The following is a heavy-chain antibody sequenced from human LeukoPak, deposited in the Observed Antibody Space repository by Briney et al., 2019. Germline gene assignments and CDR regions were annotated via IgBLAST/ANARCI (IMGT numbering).Heavy chain of an antibody. CDR2: IKSKTDGGTT. CDR1: GFTFSNAW. V-gene: IGHV3-15*01. D-gene: IGHD3-10*01. J-gene: IGHJ5*02. CDR3: TTETYYYGSGSYYNVPYNWFDP. Sequence: GGSLRLSCAASGFTFSNAWMSWVRQAPGKGLEWVGRIKSKTDGGTTDYAAPVKGRFTISRDDSKNTLYLQMNSLKTEDTAVYYCTTETYYYGSGSYYNVPYNWFDPWGQGTLVTVSS.